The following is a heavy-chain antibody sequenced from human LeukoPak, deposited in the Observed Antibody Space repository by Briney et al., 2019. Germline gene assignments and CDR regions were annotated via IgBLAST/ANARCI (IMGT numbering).Heavy chain of an antibody. CDR1: GFTFSSYW. Sequence: PGGSLRLSCAASGFTFSSYWMSWVRQAPGKGLEWVANIKQDGSEKYYVDSVKGRFTISRDNAKNSLYLQMNSLRAEDTAVYYCATTPLEQQLVRGIDPWGQVTLVTVAS. V-gene: IGHV3-7*05. D-gene: IGHD6-13*01. J-gene: IGHJ5*02. CDR2: IKQDGSEK. CDR3: ATTPLEQQLVRGIDP.